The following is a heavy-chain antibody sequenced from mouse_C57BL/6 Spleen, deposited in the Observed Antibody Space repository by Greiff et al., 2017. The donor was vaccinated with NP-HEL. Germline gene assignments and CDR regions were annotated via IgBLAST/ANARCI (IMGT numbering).Heavy chain of an antibody. CDR2: IYPGSGST. Sequence: QVQLQQSGAELVKPGASVKMSCKASGYTFTSYWITWVKQRPGQGLEWIGDIYPGSGSTNYNEKFKSKATLTVDTSSSTAYMQLSSLTSEDSAVYYWARALYYCGSSYDAMDYWGQGTSVTVSS. CDR3: ARALYYCGSSYDAMDY. CDR1: GYTFTSYW. V-gene: IGHV1-55*01. J-gene: IGHJ4*01. D-gene: IGHD1-1*01.